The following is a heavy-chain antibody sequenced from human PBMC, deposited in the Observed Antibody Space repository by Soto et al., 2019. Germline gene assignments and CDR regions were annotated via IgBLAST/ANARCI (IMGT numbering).Heavy chain of an antibody. D-gene: IGHD2-8*01. J-gene: IGHJ4*02. CDR2: IAVGSGYT. CDR3: AADATAWQQMVPSDY. Sequence: RASVKVSCKASGFTFTSSAFQWVRQARGQRLEWIGWIAVGSGYTNYAQRFQDRVTLTRDMSTATTYMELSRLTSEDTAIYYCAADATAWQQMVPSDYWGQGXLVTVYS. V-gene: IGHV1-58*01. CDR1: GFTFTSSA.